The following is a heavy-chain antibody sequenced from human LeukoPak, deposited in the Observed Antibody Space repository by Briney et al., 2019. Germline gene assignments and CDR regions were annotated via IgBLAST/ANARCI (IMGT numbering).Heavy chain of an antibody. CDR2: IYYSGST. V-gene: IGHV4-39*01. CDR1: GGSISSSRYY. CDR3: ASRDVGPPYYDSSGYPNPPISYYYYMDV. J-gene: IGHJ6*03. Sequence: SETLSLTCTVSGGSISSSRYYWSWIRQPPGKGQEWIGSIYYSGSTYYNPSLKSRVTISVDTSKNQFSLKLSSVTAADTSVYYCASRDVGPPYYDSSGYPNPPISYYYYMDVWGKGTAVTVSS. D-gene: IGHD3-22*01.